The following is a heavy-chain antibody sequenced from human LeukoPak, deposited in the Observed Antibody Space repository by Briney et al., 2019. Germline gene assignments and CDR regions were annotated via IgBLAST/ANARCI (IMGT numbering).Heavy chain of an antibody. CDR3: ARNGQLLSGGNWFDP. D-gene: IGHD2-2*01. CDR2: INPNNGDT. Sequence: ASVKVSCKASGYIFNAYYMHWVRQAPGQGPEWMGWINPNNGDTKYARKFKDRVTMTRDTSISTAYMELSRMRSDDTAFYYCARNGQLLSGGNWFDPWGQGALVTVSS. V-gene: IGHV1-2*02. J-gene: IGHJ5*02. CDR1: GYIFNAYY.